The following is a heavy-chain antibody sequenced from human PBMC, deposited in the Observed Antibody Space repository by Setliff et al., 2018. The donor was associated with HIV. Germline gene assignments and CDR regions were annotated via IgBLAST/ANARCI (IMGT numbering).Heavy chain of an antibody. Sequence: KVSCKASGGTFSSYAITWVRQAPGQGPEWMGGIIPIYGTPNYAQRFQGRVTITADESTSTAYMDLSSLTSDDTAVYYCATSPRGTYYDILSGRPRGWFDPWGQGTLVTVSS. D-gene: IGHD3-9*01. J-gene: IGHJ5*02. CDR3: ATSPRGTYYDILSGRPRGWFDP. V-gene: IGHV1-69*01. CDR1: GGTFSSYA. CDR2: IIPIYGTP.